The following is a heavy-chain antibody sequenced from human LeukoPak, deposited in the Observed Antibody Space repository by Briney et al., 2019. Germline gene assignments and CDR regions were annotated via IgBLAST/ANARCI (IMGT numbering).Heavy chain of an antibody. CDR3: ARPPNIAAAGQD. D-gene: IGHD6-13*01. Sequence: GGSLRLSCAASGFTFSSYAMSWVRQAPGKGLEWVANIKRDGSEKYYVDSVKGRFTISRDNGKNLLYLQMNSLRADDTALYYCARPPNIAAAGQDWGQGTLVTVSS. V-gene: IGHV3-7*01. CDR1: GFTFSSYA. J-gene: IGHJ4*02. CDR2: IKRDGSEK.